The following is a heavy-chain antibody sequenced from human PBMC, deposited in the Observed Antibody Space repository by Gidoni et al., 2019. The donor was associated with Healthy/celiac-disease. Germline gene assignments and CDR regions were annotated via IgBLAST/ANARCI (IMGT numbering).Heavy chain of an antibody. CDR1: GGSFSGYY. Sequence: QVRLQQWGAGLLKPSETLSLTCAVYGGSFSGYYWSWTRQPPGKGLEWIGEINHSGSTNYNPSLKSRVTISVSTSKNQLSLKLSSVTAPDTAVYYCARGRPVSRETYYYYMDVWGKGTTVTVSS. J-gene: IGHJ6*03. V-gene: IGHV4-34*01. D-gene: IGHD3-9*01. CDR3: ARGRPVSRETYYYYMDV. CDR2: INHSGST.